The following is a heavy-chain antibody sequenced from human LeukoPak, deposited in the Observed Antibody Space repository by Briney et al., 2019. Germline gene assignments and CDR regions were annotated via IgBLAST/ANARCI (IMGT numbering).Heavy chain of an antibody. CDR2: IYSGGNT. D-gene: IGHD2-2*01. J-gene: IGHJ4*02. Sequence: GGSLRLSCAASGFTVSSNYMSWVRQAPGRGLEWVSVIYSGGNTYYADSVKGRFTISRDNSKNTLYLQMNSLRAEDTAVYYCANFGGYCSSTSCYGHRGQGTLVTVSS. CDR1: GFTVSSNY. V-gene: IGHV3-53*01. CDR3: ANFGGYCSSTSCYGH.